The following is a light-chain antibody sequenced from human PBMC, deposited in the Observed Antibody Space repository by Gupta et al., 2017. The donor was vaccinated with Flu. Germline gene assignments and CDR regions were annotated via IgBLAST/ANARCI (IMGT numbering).Light chain of an antibody. J-gene: IGLJ3*02. CDR2: DDS. CDR3: QVWDSYSDHWV. Sequence: SYVLTQPPSVSVAPGQAASITCGGDNIERKSVHWYQQKPGQAPVVVLYDDSDRPSGIPERFSGSNSVNTATLTITRVEAGDEADYYCQVWDSYSDHWVFGGGTKLTV. CDR1: NIERKS. V-gene: IGLV3-21*02.